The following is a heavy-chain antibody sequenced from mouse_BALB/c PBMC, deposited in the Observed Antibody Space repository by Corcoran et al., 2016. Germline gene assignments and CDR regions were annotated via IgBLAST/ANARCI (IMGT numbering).Heavy chain of an antibody. D-gene: IGHD2-4*01. Sequence: QIQLVQSGPELKKPGETVKISCKASGYTFTNYGMNWVKQAPGKGLKWMDWINTYTGEPTYADDFKGRFAFSLETSASTAYLQINNLKNEDTATYFCAIYYDYAMDYWGQGTSVTVSS. CDR2: INTYTGEP. CDR1: GYTFTNYG. V-gene: IGHV9-3-1*01. J-gene: IGHJ4*01. CDR3: AIYYDYAMDY.